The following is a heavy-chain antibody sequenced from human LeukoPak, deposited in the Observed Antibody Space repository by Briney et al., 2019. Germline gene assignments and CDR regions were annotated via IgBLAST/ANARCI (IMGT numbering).Heavy chain of an antibody. D-gene: IGHD3-3*01. V-gene: IGHV3-23*01. CDR3: AKDLYDFCSGTDY. CDR1: GFTFSSYA. J-gene: IGHJ4*02. CDR2: ISGSGGST. Sequence: GGSLRLSCAASGFTFSSYAMSWVRQAPGKGLEWVSAISGSGGSTYYADSVKGRFTISRDNSKNTLYLQMNILRAEDTAVYYCAKDLYDFCSGTDYWGQGTLVTVSS.